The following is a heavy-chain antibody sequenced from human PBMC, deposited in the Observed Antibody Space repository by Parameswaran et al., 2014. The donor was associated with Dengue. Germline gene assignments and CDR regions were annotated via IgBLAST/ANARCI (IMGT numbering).Heavy chain of an antibody. CDR3: ARETFSVLGGGMDV. D-gene: IGHD3-10*01. CDR2: LYGDGNS. Sequence: RWIRQPPGKGLEWVSVLYGDGNSFYADSVKGRFTIYRDNSKNTVHLQMNSLRAEDTAVYYCARETFSVLGGGMDVWGQGTTVTVSS. J-gene: IGHJ6*02. V-gene: IGHV3-53*01.